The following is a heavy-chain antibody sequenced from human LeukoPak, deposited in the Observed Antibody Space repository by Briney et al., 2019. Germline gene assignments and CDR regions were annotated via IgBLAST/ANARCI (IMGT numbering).Heavy chain of an antibody. CDR2: ITDSGGNT. CDR3: ARDQAYSFDY. J-gene: IGHJ4*02. CDR1: GFTFSSYA. D-gene: IGHD4-11*01. Sequence: GGSLRLSCAASGFTFSSYAMSWVRQAPGKELEWVSAITDSGGNTYYADSVKGRFTISRDNAKNSLYLQMDSLRAEDTAVYYCARDQAYSFDYWGQGTLVTVSS. V-gene: IGHV3-23*01.